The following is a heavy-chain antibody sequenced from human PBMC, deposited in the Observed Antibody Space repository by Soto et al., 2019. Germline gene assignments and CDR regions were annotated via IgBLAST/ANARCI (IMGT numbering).Heavy chain of an antibody. V-gene: IGHV3-23*01. Sequence: APGKGLEWFSSIIGGVVSTYYEESLNARSTISRDTSKNTLYLKMNSLRDEDTAVFYCAIPPEYCIGAF. CDR2: IIGGVVST. D-gene: IGHD2-15*01. J-gene: IGHJ3*01. CDR3: AIPPEYCIGAF.